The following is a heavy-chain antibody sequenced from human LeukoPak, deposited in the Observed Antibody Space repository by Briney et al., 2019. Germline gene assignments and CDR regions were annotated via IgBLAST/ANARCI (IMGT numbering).Heavy chain of an antibody. J-gene: IGHJ4*02. D-gene: IGHD6-13*01. Sequence: GGSLGLSCAASGFTFSDTWMHWVRQAPGEGLVWVSRIRSDGSDTRYAESVKGRFTISRDNAKNTLYLQMNSLRAEDTAVYYCARSAGTADWGQGTLVTVSS. CDR3: ARSAGTAD. CDR1: GFTFSDTW. V-gene: IGHV3-74*01. CDR2: IRSDGSDT.